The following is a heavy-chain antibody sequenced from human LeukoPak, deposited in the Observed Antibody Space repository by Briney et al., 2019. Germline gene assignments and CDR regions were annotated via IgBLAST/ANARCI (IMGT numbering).Heavy chain of an antibody. CDR2: IYHSGST. CDR3: ARYCSGGSCYPGYFDY. J-gene: IGHJ4*02. Sequence: SETLSLTCAVSGGSISSGGYPWSWIRQPPGKGLEWIGYIYHSGSTYYNPSLKSRVTISVDRSKNQFSLKLGSVTAADTAVYYCARYCSGGSCYPGYFDYWGQGTLVTVSS. V-gene: IGHV4-30-2*01. CDR1: GGSISSGGYP. D-gene: IGHD2-15*01.